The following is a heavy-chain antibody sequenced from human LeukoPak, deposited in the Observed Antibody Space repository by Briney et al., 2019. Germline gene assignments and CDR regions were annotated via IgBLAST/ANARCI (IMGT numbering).Heavy chain of an antibody. CDR3: ARDRVRGVLNWFDP. CDR1: GFTFSDYY. Sequence: GGSLRLSCAASGFTFSDYYMSWIRQAPGKGLEWVSYISSSSSYTNYADSVKGRFTISRDNAKNSLYPQMNSLRAEDTAVYYCARDRVRGVLNWFDPWGQGTLVTVSS. CDR2: ISSSSSYT. J-gene: IGHJ5*02. D-gene: IGHD3-16*01. V-gene: IGHV3-11*06.